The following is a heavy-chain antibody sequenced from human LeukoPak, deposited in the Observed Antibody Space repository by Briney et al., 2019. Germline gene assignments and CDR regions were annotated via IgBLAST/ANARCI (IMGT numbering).Heavy chain of an antibody. CDR2: IIPIFGTA. J-gene: IGHJ5*02. CDR1: GGTFSSYA. D-gene: IGHD3-9*01. CDR3: ARGPLRYFDWLWTPNWFDP. V-gene: IGHV1-69*06. Sequence: SVKVSCKASGGTFSSYAISWVRQAPGQGLEWMGGIIPIFGTANYAQKFQGRVTITADKSTSTAYMELSSLRSEDTAVYYCARGPLRYFDWLWTPNWFDPWGQGTLVTVSS.